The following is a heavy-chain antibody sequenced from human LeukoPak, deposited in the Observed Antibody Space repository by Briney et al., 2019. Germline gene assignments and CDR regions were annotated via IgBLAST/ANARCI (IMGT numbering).Heavy chain of an antibody. Sequence: PLETLSLTCTVSGGSISSSSYYWGWIRQPPGKGLEWIGTIYYSGSTYYNPSLKSRVTISVDTSKNQFSLKLSSVTAADTAVYYCARDGYNPIDYWGQGTLVTVSS. V-gene: IGHV4-39*02. D-gene: IGHD5-24*01. CDR3: ARDGYNPIDY. J-gene: IGHJ4*02. CDR1: GGSISSSSYY. CDR2: IYYSGST.